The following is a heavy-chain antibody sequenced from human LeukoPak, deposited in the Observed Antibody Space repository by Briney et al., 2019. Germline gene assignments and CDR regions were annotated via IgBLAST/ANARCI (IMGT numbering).Heavy chain of an antibody. D-gene: IGHD2-15*01. J-gene: IGHJ4*02. CDR3: AKEGCSGGSCYFDY. Sequence: GGSLRLSCAASGFTFSSYAMSWVRQAPGKGLEWVSFVSGSGGSTYYADSVKGRFTISRDNSKNTLYLQMNSLRAEDTAVYYCAKEGCSGGSCYFDYWGQGTLVTVSS. CDR2: VSGSGGST. CDR1: GFTFSSYA. V-gene: IGHV3-23*01.